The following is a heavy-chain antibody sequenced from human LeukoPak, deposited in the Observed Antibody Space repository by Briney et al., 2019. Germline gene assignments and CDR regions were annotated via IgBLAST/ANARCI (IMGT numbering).Heavy chain of an antibody. D-gene: IGHD5-18*01. CDR1: GGPISSSSYY. CDR2: IYYSGST. CDR3: SAMVPHFDY. V-gene: IGHV4-39*01. Sequence: SETLSLTCTVSGGPISSSSYYWGWIRQPPGKGLEWIGSIYYSGSTYYNPSLKSRVTISVDTSKNQFSLKLSSVTDADTAVYYCSAMVPHFDYWGQGTLVTVSS. J-gene: IGHJ4*02.